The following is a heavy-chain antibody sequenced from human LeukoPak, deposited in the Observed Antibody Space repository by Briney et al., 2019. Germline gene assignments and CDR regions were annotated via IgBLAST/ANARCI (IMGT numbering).Heavy chain of an antibody. D-gene: IGHD6-6*01. CDR1: GGSISSYY. V-gene: IGHV4-59*12. J-gene: IGHJ6*03. CDR2: IYYSGST. Sequence: SETLSLTCTVSGGSISSYYWSWIRQPPGKGLEWIGYIYYSGSTNYNPSLKSRVTISVDTSKNQFSLKLSSVTAADTAVYYCAKDPKQLGYYYYMDVWGKGTTVTVSS. CDR3: AKDPKQLGYYYYMDV.